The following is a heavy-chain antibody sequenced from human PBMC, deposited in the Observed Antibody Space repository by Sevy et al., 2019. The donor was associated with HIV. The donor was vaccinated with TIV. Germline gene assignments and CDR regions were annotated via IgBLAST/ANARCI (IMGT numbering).Heavy chain of an antibody. CDR1: GFSVRSFS. J-gene: IGHJ5*01. CDR2: LLYNVRTE. V-gene: IGHV3-33*03. D-gene: IGHD2-15*01. CDR3: ARDSARVIVPTAGFDS. Sequence: GGSLRLSCSASGFSVRSFSMHWVRQAPGKGLEWAAALLYNVRTEEYADSVKGRFTISRDNSKNTLNLEMNSLRVEDTALYFCARDSARVIVPTAGFDSWGQGVLVTVSS.